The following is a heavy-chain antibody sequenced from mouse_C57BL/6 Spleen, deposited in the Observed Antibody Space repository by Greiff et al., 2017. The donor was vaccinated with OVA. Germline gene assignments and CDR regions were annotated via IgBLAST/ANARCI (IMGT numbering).Heavy chain of an antibody. V-gene: IGHV1-15*01. D-gene: IGHD2-4*01. CDR3: TRVIYYDYDRFAY. CDR2: IDPETGGT. CDR1: GYTFTDYE. J-gene: IGHJ3*01. Sequence: VQLQQSGAELVRPGASVTLSCKASGYTFTDYEMHWVKQTPVHGLEWIGAIDPETGGTAYNQKFKGKAILTADKSSSTAYMELRSLTSEDSAVYYCTRVIYYDYDRFAYWGQGTLVTVSA.